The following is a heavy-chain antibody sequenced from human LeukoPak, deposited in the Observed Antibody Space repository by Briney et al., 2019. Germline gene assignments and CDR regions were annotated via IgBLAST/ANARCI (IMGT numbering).Heavy chain of an antibody. CDR2: IYPGDSDT. J-gene: IGHJ3*01. CDR3: ARTRGARDAFDL. D-gene: IGHD3/OR15-3a*01. V-gene: IGHV5-51*01. CDR1: GXRFNRDW. Sequence: GESLKISCEASGXRFNRDWIGWVRQMPGKGLEWMGIIYPGDSDTRYSPSFQGQVTISADKSVSAAYVQWNSLKASDSGIYYCARTRGARDAFDLWGQGTMVTVSS.